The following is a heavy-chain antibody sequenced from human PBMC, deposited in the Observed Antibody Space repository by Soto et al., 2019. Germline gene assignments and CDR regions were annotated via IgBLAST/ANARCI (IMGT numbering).Heavy chain of an antibody. CDR2: ISKDGGDE. J-gene: IGHJ4*02. V-gene: IGHV3-30*03. CDR3: ARTCSGGTCSFDY. Sequence: GGSLRLSCAASGFTFSKYGMHWVHQAPGKGLEWVAVISKDGGDEYYEDSVKGRFTISRDNSKNTLYLQMNSLRAEDTAVYYCARTCSGGTCSFDYWGQGTLVTVS. CDR1: GFTFSKYG. D-gene: IGHD2-15*01.